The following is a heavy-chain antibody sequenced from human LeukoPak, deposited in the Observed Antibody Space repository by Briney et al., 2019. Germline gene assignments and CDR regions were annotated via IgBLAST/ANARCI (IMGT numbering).Heavy chain of an antibody. CDR1: GGTFSSYA. Sequence: GASVKVSCKASGGTFSSYAISWVRQAPGQGLEWMGWINPNSGGTNYAQKFQGRVTMTRDTSISTAYMELSRLRSDDTAVYYCATDLRPRGSGTYYCDYWGQGTLVTVSA. CDR3: ATDLRPRGSGTYYCDY. CDR2: INPNSGGT. J-gene: IGHJ4*02. V-gene: IGHV1-2*02. D-gene: IGHD3-10*01.